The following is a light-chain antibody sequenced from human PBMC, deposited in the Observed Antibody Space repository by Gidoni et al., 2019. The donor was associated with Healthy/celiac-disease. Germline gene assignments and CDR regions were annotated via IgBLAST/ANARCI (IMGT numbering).Light chain of an antibody. CDR3: QAWDSSTGVV. V-gene: IGLV3-1*01. Sequence: SYELTQPRSVSVSPGQTASITCSGDGLGDKYACWYQQKPGQSPVLVIYQDSKRPSGIPERFSGSNSGNTATLTISGTQALDEADYYCQAWDSSTGVVFGGGTKLTVL. J-gene: IGLJ2*01. CDR1: GLGDKY. CDR2: QDS.